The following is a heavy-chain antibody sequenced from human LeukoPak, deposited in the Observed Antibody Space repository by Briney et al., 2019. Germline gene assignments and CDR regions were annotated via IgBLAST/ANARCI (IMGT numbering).Heavy chain of an antibody. J-gene: IGHJ4*02. CDR3: ARDDGYSNYFDY. Sequence: PSETLSLTCTVSGGSISSGGYYWSWIPQHPGKGLEWIGYIYYSGSTYYNPSLKSRVTISVDTSKNQFSLKLSSVTAADTAVYYCARDDGYSNYFDYWGQGTLVTVSS. D-gene: IGHD5-24*01. V-gene: IGHV4-31*03. CDR2: IYYSGST. CDR1: GGSISSGGYY.